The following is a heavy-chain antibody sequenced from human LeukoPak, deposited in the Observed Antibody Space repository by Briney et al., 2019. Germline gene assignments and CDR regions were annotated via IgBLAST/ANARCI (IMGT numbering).Heavy chain of an antibody. V-gene: IGHV6-1*01. D-gene: IGHD1-26*01. CDR3: VRASYETGGVWFDP. CDR1: GDSVSSNGAA. Sequence: SQTLSLTCAISGDSVSSNGAAWIWIRQSPSRGLEWLGRTYYRSRWYNDYVESVESRLTINPDTSKNQFSLHLKSVTPEDTAVYYCVRASYETGGVWFDPWGRGTLVTVSS. J-gene: IGHJ5*02. CDR2: TYYRSRWYN.